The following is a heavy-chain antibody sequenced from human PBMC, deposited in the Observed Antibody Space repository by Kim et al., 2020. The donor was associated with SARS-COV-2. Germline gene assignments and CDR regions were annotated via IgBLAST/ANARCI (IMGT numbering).Heavy chain of an antibody. CDR3: ARSSHKRGRYYDSSGYPPFDY. J-gene: IGHJ4*02. CDR1: GGTFSSYA. Sequence: SVKVSCKASGGTFSSYAISWVRQAPGQGLEWMGGIIPIFGTANYAQKFQGRVTITADESTSTAYMELSSLRSEDTAVYYCARSSHKRGRYYDSSGYPPFDYWGQGTLVTVSS. CDR2: IIPIFGTA. D-gene: IGHD3-22*01. V-gene: IGHV1-69*13.